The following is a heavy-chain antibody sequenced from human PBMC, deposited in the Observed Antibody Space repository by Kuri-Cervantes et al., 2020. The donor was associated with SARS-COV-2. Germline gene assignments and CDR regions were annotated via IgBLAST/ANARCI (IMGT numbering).Heavy chain of an antibody. V-gene: IGHV3-21*01. D-gene: IGHD1-26*01. CDR1: GFTFSSYS. J-gene: IGHJ4*02. CDR3: ASQGAVH. CDR2: ISSSSSYI. Sequence: LSLTCAASGFTFSSYSMNWVRQAPGKGLEWVSSISSSSSYIYYADSVKGRFTISRDNAKNSLYLQMNSLRAEDTAVYYCASQGAVHWGQGTLVTVSS.